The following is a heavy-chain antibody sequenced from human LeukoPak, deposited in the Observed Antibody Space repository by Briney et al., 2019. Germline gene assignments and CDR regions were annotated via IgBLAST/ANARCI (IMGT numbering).Heavy chain of an antibody. CDR2: INHIGRT. D-gene: IGHD3-3*01. CDR3: ARGYEGYLDY. V-gene: IGHV4-34*01. CDR1: GESFNVYF. J-gene: IGHJ4*02. Sequence: SETLSLTCTVYGESFNVYFWSWIRQPPGKGLEWIGEINHIGRTNSDPSVKSRVTMSIDTSKNQFSLKLTSGSAADTAVYYCARGYEGYLDYWGQGTLVTVSS.